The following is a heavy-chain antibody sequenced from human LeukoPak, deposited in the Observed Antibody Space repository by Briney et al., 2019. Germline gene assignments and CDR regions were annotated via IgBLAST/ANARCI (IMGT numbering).Heavy chain of an antibody. CDR2: IYYSGST. CDR1: GGSISSYY. J-gene: IGHJ6*02. V-gene: IGHV4-59*08. D-gene: IGHD2-2*01. CDR3: ARLSGRYCSSTSCWNYGMDV. Sequence: PSETLSLTCTVSGGSISSYYWSWIRQPPGKGLEWIGYIYYSGSTNYNPSLKSRVTISVDTSKNQFSLKLSSVTAADTAVYYCARLSGRYCSSTSCWNYGMDVWGQGTTVTVSS.